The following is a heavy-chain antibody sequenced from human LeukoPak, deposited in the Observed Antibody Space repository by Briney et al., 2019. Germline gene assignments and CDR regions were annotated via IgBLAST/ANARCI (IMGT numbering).Heavy chain of an antibody. V-gene: IGHV3-23*01. CDR2: ISSSGSSK. Sequence: GGSLRLSCAASGFTFSSYSMNWVRQAPGKGLEWVSGISSSGSSKYYVDSVKGRFTISRDNSKNTLYLQMNSLRVEDTAVYYCAKENYASGRDFDYWGQGTLVTVSS. D-gene: IGHD3-10*01. CDR3: AKENYASGRDFDY. J-gene: IGHJ4*02. CDR1: GFTFSSYS.